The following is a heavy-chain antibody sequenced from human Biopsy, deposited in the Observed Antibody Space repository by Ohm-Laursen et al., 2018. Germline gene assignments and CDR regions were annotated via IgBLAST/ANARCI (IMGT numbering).Heavy chain of an antibody. J-gene: IGHJ4*02. CDR2: ISYSRDT. CDR1: GGSISGSS. Sequence: SETLSLTCTVSGGSISGSSWSWIRQAPGKGLEWIGYISYSRDTNYNPSLKSRITISVDTSKNQFSLKLTSVTAEDTAVYYCVLASFDYWGQGTLVTVPS. V-gene: IGHV4-59*08. CDR3: VLASFDY.